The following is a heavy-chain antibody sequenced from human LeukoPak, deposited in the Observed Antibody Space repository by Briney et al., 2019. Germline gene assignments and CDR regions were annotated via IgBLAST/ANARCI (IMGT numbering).Heavy chain of an antibody. CDR2: INHSGST. Sequence: SETLPLTCAVYGGSFSGYYWSWIRQPPGKGLEWIGEINHSGSTNYNPSLKSRVTISVDTSKNQFSLKLSSVTAADTAVYYCARSSTVTTRYYFDYWGQGTLVTVSS. CDR1: GGSFSGYY. D-gene: IGHD4-17*01. J-gene: IGHJ4*02. CDR3: ARSSTVTTRYYFDY. V-gene: IGHV4-34*01.